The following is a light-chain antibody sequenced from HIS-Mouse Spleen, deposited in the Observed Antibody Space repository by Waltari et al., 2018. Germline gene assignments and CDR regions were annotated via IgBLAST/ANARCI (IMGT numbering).Light chain of an antibody. CDR3: QQYNNWPPCT. V-gene: IGKV3-15*01. Sequence: EIVMTQSPATLSVSAGERATLAGRASQSVSSNLAWYQQKPGYAPRLLIYGASTSATGIPARFSGSGSGTEFTLTISSMQSEEFAVYYCQQYNNWPPCTFGQGTKLDIK. CDR1: QSVSSN. J-gene: IGKJ2*02. CDR2: GAS.